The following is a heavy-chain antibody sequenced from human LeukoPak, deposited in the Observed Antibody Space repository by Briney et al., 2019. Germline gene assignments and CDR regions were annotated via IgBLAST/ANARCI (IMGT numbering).Heavy chain of an antibody. CDR3: AREYRIFGVGNWFDP. J-gene: IGHJ5*02. CDR1: GYTFTSYG. CDR2: ISAYNGNT. V-gene: IGHV1-18*01. Sequence: ASVKVSCKASGYTFTSYGISWVRQAPGQGLEWMGWISAYNGNTNYAQKLQGGVTMTTDTSTSTAYMELRSLRSDDTAVYYCAREYRIFGVGNWFDPWGQGTLVTVSS. D-gene: IGHD3-3*02.